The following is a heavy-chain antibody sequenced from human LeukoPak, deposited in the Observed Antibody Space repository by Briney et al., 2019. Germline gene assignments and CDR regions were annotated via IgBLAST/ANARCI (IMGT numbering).Heavy chain of an antibody. CDR1: GGSISSYY. V-gene: IGHV4-59*08. J-gene: IGHJ2*01. Sequence: SETLSLTCTVSGGSISSYYWSWIRQPPGKGLEWIGYIYYSGSTNYNPSLKSRVTVSVDTSKNQFSLKLSSVTAADTAVYYCASIGDYHWYFDLWGRGTLVTVSS. CDR3: ASIGDYHWYFDL. D-gene: IGHD4-17*01. CDR2: IYYSGST.